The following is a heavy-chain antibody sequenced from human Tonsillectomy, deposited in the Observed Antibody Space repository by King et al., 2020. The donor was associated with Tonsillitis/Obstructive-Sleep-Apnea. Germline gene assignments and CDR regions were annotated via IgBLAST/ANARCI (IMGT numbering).Heavy chain of an antibody. Sequence: QVQLVESGGGLVKPGGSLRLSCAASGFTFSDYYMTWIRQAPGKGLEWVSCISTGSAYTNYADSVRGRFTISRDNAKNSLHLQMNSLRAEDTAVYYCARGGKRNVSYWGQGTLVTVSS. CDR1: GFTFSDYY. CDR2: ISTGSAYT. D-gene: IGHD1-1*01. CDR3: ARGGKRNVSY. V-gene: IGHV3-11*05. J-gene: IGHJ4*02.